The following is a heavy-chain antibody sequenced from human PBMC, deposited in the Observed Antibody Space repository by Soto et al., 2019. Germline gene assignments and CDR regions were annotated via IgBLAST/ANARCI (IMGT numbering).Heavy chain of an antibody. Sequence: QLQLQESGPGLVKPSETLSLTCTVSGGSISSSSYYWGWIRQPPGKGLEWIGSIYYSGSTYYNPSLKSRFTISVDTSTNQSSLKLSSVTAADTAVYYCARLPDIVVVPAAIDYWGQGTLVTVSS. CDR1: GGSISSSSYY. J-gene: IGHJ4*02. V-gene: IGHV4-39*01. CDR2: IYYSGST. CDR3: ARLPDIVVVPAAIDY. D-gene: IGHD2-2*01.